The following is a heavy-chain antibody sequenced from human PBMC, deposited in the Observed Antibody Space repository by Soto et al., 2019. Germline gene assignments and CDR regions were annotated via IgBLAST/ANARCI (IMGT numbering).Heavy chain of an antibody. Sequence: EVQLVESGGGLVQPGGSLRLSCAASGFTFSAHWFHWVRQVPGKGLLWVSRINTDGSTTNYADSVEGRFTISIDNXXXXXXXXXXXXXGXXXXXXXXVRGSRNWYGIDYWGQGTLVTVSS. CDR3: VRGSRNWYGIDY. V-gene: IGHV3-74*01. J-gene: IGHJ4*02. CDR2: INTDGSTT. CDR1: GFTFSAHW. D-gene: IGHD6-13*01.